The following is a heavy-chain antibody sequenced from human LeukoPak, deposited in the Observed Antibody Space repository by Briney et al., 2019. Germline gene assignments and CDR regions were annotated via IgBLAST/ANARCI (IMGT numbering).Heavy chain of an antibody. CDR1: GFTFSNYW. Sequence: GGSLRLSCAASGFTFSNYWMSWVRQAPGKGLEWVANIKQDGSEKYYVDSVRGRFTISRDNAKNSLYLQMNSLRAEDTAVYYCARDRSGSYCSSTSCYRGDWGQGTLVTVSS. J-gene: IGHJ4*02. V-gene: IGHV3-7*01. CDR2: IKQDGSEK. D-gene: IGHD2-2*01. CDR3: ARDRSGSYCSSTSCYRGD.